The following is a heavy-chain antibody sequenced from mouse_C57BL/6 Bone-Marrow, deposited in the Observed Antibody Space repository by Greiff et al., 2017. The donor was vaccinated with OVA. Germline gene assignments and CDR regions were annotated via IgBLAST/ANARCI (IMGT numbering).Heavy chain of an antibody. CDR1: GFSLTSYG. J-gene: IGHJ3*01. Sequence: VQLQQSGPGLVQPSQSLSISCTVSGFSLTSYGVHWVRQSPGKGLEWLGVIWSGGSTDYTAAFISRLGISKDNSKSQVFFKMNNLQADDTAINFCASSTMVTTTFAYWGQGTLVTVSA. V-gene: IGHV2-2*01. CDR3: ASSTMVTTTFAY. D-gene: IGHD2-2*01. CDR2: IWSGGST.